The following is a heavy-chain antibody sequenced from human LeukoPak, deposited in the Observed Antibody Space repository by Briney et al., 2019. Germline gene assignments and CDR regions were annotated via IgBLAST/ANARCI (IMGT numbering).Heavy chain of an antibody. CDR2: IYPGDSDT. CDR1: GYSFTSYW. CDR3: ASLMNWGSGLEP. Sequence: GESLKTCWKGCGYSFTSYWIGWVRQMPGKGLEWMGIIYPGDSDTRYSPFFQGQVTLSADKSITTAYQQWSSLQASDTARYYLASLMNWGSGLEPWGQGTLVTVSS. J-gene: IGHJ5*02. V-gene: IGHV5-51*01. D-gene: IGHD7-27*01.